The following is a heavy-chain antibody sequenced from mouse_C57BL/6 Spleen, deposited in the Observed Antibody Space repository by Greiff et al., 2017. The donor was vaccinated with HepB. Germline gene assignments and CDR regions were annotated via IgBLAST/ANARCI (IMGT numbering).Heavy chain of an antibody. CDR3: ARDRAAQARKAWFAY. D-gene: IGHD3-2*02. J-gene: IGHJ3*01. CDR2: ISDGGSYT. V-gene: IGHV5-4*01. CDR1: GFTFSSYA. Sequence: EVKLMESGVGLVKPGGSLKLSCAASGFTFSSYAMSWVRQTPEKRLEWVATISDGGSYTYYPDNVKGRFTISRDNAKNNLYLQMSHLKSEDTAMYYCARDRAAQARKAWFAYWGQGTLVTVSA.